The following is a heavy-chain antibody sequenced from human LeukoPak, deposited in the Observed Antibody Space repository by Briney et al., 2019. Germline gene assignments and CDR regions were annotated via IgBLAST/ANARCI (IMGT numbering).Heavy chain of an antibody. V-gene: IGHV1-8*01. J-gene: IGHJ5*02. CDR1: GYTFTSYD. Sequence: ASVKVSCKASGYTFTSYDINWVRQATGQGLEWMGWMNPNSGNTGYAQKFQGRVTMTRNTSISTAYMELSSLRSEDTAVYYCARVAAELDYNWFDPWGQGTLVTVSS. CDR3: ARVAAELDYNWFDP. CDR2: MNPNSGNT. D-gene: IGHD1-1*01.